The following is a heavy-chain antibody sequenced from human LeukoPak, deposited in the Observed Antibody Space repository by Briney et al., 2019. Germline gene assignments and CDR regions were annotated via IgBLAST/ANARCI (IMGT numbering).Heavy chain of an antibody. V-gene: IGHV1-18*01. J-gene: IGHJ4*02. CDR1: GYTFTSYG. Sequence: GASVKVSCKASGYTFTSYGISWVRQAPGQGLEWMGWISAYNGNTNYAQKLQGRVTMTTDTSTSTAYMELRSLRSDDTAVYYCARDRKYYDMLTGSAGGDYWGQGTLVTVSS. CDR3: ARDRKYYDMLTGSAGGDY. CDR2: ISAYNGNT. D-gene: IGHD3-9*01.